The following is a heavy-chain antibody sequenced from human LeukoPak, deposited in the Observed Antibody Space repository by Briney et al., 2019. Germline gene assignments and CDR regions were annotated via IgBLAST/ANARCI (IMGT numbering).Heavy chain of an antibody. V-gene: IGHV3-53*01. CDR2: ISSGGST. D-gene: IGHD3-22*01. CDR3: AREAVYYYDSSGYPPRAFDI. J-gene: IGHJ3*02. Sequence: GGSLRLSCAASGFTVSSNYMSWVRQAPGKWLEWVSVISSGGSTYYADSVKGRFTISRDNSKNTLYLQMNSLRAEDTAVYDCAREAVYYYDSSGYPPRAFDIWRQGTMVTVSS. CDR1: GFTVSSNY.